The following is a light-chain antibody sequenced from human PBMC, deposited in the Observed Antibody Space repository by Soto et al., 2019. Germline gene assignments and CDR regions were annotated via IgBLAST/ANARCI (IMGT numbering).Light chain of an antibody. CDR2: GAS. CDR3: QQYNHWPLT. V-gene: IGKV3-15*01. CDR1: QSVGSY. J-gene: IGKJ1*01. Sequence: EVVMTQSPATLYVSPGERATLSCRASQSVGSYLAWYQQKPGQAPSLLIYGASARATAVPARFSGSGSGTEFTLSISSLQSEDFAAYYCQQYNHWPLTFGQGTKVEIK.